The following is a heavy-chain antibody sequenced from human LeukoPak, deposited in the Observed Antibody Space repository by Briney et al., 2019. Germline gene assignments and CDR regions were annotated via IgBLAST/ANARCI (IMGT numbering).Heavy chain of an antibody. CDR3: AKASWVSNADAVL. D-gene: IGHD1-1*01. V-gene: IGHV3-23*01. CDR2: SGSGGHT. J-gene: IGHJ4*02. Sequence: GGSLRLSCVASGFTFRNYALNWVRQAPGKGLEWVSVSGSGGHTYYVDSVKGRFTISRDNSKNTLYLQMNSLRVEDTAVYYCAKASWVSNADAVLWGQGTVVTVSS. CDR1: GFTFRNYA.